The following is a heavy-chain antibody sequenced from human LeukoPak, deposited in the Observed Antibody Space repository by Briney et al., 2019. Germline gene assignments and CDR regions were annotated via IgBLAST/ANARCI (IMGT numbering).Heavy chain of an antibody. V-gene: IGHV3-30*04. CDR3: ARDLQRWLQGPIDY. D-gene: IGHD5-24*01. CDR2: ISYDGSNK. CDR1: GFTFSSYT. Sequence: PGGSLRLSCAASGFTFSSYTMHWVRQAPGKGLEWVAVISYDGSNKYYADSVKGRFTISRDNSKNTLYLQMNSLRAEDTAVYYCARDLQRWLQGPIDYWGQGTLVTVSS. J-gene: IGHJ4*02.